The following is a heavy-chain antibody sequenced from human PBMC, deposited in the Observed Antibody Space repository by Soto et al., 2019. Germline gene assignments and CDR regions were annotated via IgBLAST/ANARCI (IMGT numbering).Heavy chain of an antibody. J-gene: IGHJ4*02. CDR1: GGAISISNW. CDR2: IYHSGST. D-gene: IGHD4-17*01. CDR3: ARLSPPVLQRWFDY. V-gene: IGHV4-4*02. Sequence: SLTLCLTSAVSGGAISISNWSCCVRQPPRNRLEWTGEIYHSGSTNYNPSIKSRVTISVDKSKNQFSLKLSSVTAADTAVYYCARLSPPVLQRWFDYWGQG.